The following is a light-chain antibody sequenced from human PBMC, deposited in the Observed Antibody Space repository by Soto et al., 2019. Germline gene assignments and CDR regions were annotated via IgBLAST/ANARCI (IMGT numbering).Light chain of an antibody. Sequence: EIVLTQSPGTLSLSPGERATLSRRASQSVSSSYLAWYQQKPGQAPRLLIYGASSRATGIPDRFSGSGSGTDFTLTICRLEPEDFAVYYCQQYGSSPWTFGQGTKVEIK. CDR1: QSVSSSY. CDR2: GAS. CDR3: QQYGSSPWT. V-gene: IGKV3-20*01. J-gene: IGKJ1*01.